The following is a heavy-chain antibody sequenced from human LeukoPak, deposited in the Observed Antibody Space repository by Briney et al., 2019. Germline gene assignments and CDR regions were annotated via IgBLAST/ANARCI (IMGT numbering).Heavy chain of an antibody. D-gene: IGHD2-21*02. CDR1: GGSFSGYY. CDR2: INHSGST. CDR3: ARGGDSYCGGDCYRYFDY. Sequence: SETLSLTCAVYGGSFSGYYWSWIRQPPEKGLEWIGEINHSGSTNYNPSLKSRVTISVDTSKNQFSLKLSSVTAADTAVYYCARGGDSYCGGDCYRYFDYWGQGTLVTVSS. V-gene: IGHV4-34*01. J-gene: IGHJ4*02.